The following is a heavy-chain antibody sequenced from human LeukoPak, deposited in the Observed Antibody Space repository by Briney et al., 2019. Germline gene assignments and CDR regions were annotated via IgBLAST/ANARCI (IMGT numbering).Heavy chain of an antibody. CDR2: IIPIFETV. V-gene: IGHV1-69*01. J-gene: IGHJ6*03. CDR1: GGAFNRHA. Sequence: SVKVSCKASGGAFNRHAISWVRQAPGQGLEWMGGIIPIFETVHYAQRFRGRITITADESSSAAYMELSRLGSEDTAVYYCASRSGYSPYYYYYMDIWGKGTTVTISS. D-gene: IGHD3-22*01. CDR3: ASRSGYSPYYYYYMDI.